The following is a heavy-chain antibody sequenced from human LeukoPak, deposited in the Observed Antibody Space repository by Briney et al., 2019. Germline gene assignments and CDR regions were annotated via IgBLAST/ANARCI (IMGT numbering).Heavy chain of an antibody. J-gene: IGHJ6*03. V-gene: IGHV3-48*03. CDR3: ARGYYDSSGYPGDYYYYYMDV. CDR1: GFTFSSYE. D-gene: IGHD3-22*01. CDR2: ISSSGSTI. Sequence: PGGSLRLSCAASGFTFSSYEMNWVRQAPGKGLEWVSYISSSGSTIYYADSVKGRFTISRDNAKNSLYLQMNSLRAEDTAVYYCARGYYDSSGYPGDYYYYYMDVRGKGTTVTVSS.